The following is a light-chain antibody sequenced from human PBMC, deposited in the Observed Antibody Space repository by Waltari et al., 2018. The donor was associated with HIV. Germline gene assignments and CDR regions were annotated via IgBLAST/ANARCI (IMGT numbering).Light chain of an antibody. CDR1: SSAVGGYNY. J-gene: IGLJ1*01. Sequence: QSALTQPASVSGSPGQSITISCTGTSSAVGGYNYVSWSPQHPGKAPKLMIYDVSNRPSGVSNRFSGSKSGNTASLTISGLQAEDEADYYCSSYTSSSTLDYVFGTGTKVTVL. CDR2: DVS. CDR3: SSYTSSSTLDYV. V-gene: IGLV2-14*03.